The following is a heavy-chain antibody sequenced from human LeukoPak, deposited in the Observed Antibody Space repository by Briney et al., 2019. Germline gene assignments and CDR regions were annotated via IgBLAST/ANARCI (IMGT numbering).Heavy chain of an antibody. D-gene: IGHD5-24*01. CDR2: IYSGGST. J-gene: IGHJ4*02. CDR3: ASPGDHGYSFFGRDY. V-gene: IGHV3-66*02. Sequence: PGGSLRLSCAASGFTVSSNYMSRVRQAPGKGLEWVSVIYSGGSTYYADSVKGRFTISRDNSKNTLYLQMNSLRAEDTAVYYCASPGDHGYSFFGRDYWGQGTLVTVSS. CDR1: GFTVSSNY.